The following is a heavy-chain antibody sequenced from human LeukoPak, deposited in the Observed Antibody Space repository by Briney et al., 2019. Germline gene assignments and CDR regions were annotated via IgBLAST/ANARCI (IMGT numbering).Heavy chain of an antibody. D-gene: IGHD2-2*01. CDR3: ARRYKDMVVVPAVFYFDY. J-gene: IGHJ4*02. CDR1: GASMGSDSYS. Sequence: SETLSLTCNVSGASMGSDSYSWVWLRQPPGKALEWLGCVYYSGSTYYTPSRKSRVTISVDMSRNHVSLRLNSVAAADTAVYYCARRYKDMVVVPAVFYFDYWGRGILVTVSS. CDR2: VYYSGST. V-gene: IGHV4-39*02.